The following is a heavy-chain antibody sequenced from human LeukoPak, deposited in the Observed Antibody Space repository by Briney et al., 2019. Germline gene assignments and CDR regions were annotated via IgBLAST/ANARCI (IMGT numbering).Heavy chain of an antibody. CDR2: IGGSGDKT. CDR1: GFTFNRNA. CDR3: VRRGDASSGWGDHDY. J-gene: IGHJ4*02. Sequence: GGSLRLSCAASGFTFNRNATSWVRQAPGKGLEWVSSIGGSGDKTFYADSVKGRFTISRDNSKNMLHLQKSSLTGEDTALYLCVRRGDASSGWGDHDYWGQAAQATVSS. V-gene: IGHV3-23*01. D-gene: IGHD6-19*01.